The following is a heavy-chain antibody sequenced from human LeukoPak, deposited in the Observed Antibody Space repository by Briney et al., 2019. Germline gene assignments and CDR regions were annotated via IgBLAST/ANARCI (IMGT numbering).Heavy chain of an antibody. Sequence: ASVKVSCKASGYTFTSYDINWVRQATGQGLEWMGWMNPNSGDAGYAQKFQGRVTMTRNTSISTAYMELSSLRSEDTAVYYCARVPSTMIVNPWGQGTLVTVSS. CDR2: MNPNSGDA. V-gene: IGHV1-8*01. CDR1: GYTFTSYD. D-gene: IGHD3-22*01. J-gene: IGHJ5*02. CDR3: ARVPSTMIVNP.